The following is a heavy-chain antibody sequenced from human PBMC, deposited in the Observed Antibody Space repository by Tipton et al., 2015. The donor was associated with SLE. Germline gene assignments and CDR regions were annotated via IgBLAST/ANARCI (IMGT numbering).Heavy chain of an antibody. V-gene: IGHV3-74*01. CDR1: GFTFSSYW. J-gene: IGHJ4*02. D-gene: IGHD6-19*01. Sequence: SLRLSCAASGFTFSSYWMHWVRQAPGKGLVWVSRINSDGTSTTYADSVKGRFTISRDNAKNTLYLQMNSLRAEDTAVYYCARDRTRITVAGGLDYWGQGTLVTVSS. CDR3: ARDRTRITVAGGLDY. CDR2: INSDGTST.